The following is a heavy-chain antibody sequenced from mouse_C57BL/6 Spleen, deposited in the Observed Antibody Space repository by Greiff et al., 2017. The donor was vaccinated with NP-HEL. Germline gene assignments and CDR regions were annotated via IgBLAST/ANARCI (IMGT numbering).Heavy chain of an antibody. D-gene: IGHD2-3*01. V-gene: IGHV1-4*01. Sequence: VQLQQSGAELARPGASVKMSCKASGYTFTSYTMHWVKQRPGQGLEWIGYINPSSGYTKYNQKFKDKATLTADKSSSTAYMQLSSLTSEDSAVDYCAREGNGYSLYYFDDWGQGTTLTVSS. J-gene: IGHJ2*01. CDR3: AREGNGYSLYYFDD. CDR1: GYTFTSYT. CDR2: INPSSGYT.